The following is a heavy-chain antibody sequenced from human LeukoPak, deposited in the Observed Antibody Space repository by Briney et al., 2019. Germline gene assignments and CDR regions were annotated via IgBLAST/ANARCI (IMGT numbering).Heavy chain of an antibody. Sequence: GGSLRLSCAASGFTFSSYAMSWVRQAPGKWLVWVSAISGSGGSTYYADSVKGRFTISRDNSKNTLYLQMNSLRAEDTAVYYCAKGGLWFGGFDPWGQGTLVTVSS. J-gene: IGHJ5*02. CDR3: AKGGLWFGGFDP. D-gene: IGHD3-10*01. CDR1: GFTFSSYA. V-gene: IGHV3-23*01. CDR2: ISGSGGST.